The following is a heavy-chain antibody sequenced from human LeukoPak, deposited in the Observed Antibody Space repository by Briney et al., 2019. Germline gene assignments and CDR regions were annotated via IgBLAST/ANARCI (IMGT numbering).Heavy chain of an antibody. CDR1: GGSISSGGYS. Sequence: PSETLYLTCAVSGGSISSGGYSWSWIRQPPGKGLEWIGYIYHSGSTYYNPSLKSRVTISVDRSKNQFSLKLSSVTVADTAVYYCARAYYYGSVMDVWGQGTTVTVSS. D-gene: IGHD3-10*01. CDR2: IYHSGST. CDR3: ARAYYYGSVMDV. V-gene: IGHV4-30-2*01. J-gene: IGHJ6*02.